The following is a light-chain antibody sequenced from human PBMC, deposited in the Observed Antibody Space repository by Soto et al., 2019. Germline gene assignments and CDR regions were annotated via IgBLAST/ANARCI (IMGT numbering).Light chain of an antibody. J-gene: IGKJ2*01. V-gene: IGKV3-11*01. CDR1: QSVSSY. Sequence: EIVLTQSPATLSLSPGERATLSCRASQSVSSYLAWYQQKPSQAPRLLIYDASNRATGIPARFSGSGSGTDFTLTISSLEPEDFAVYYCQQRSNWPRKTFGQGTKLEIK. CDR3: QQRSNWPRKT. CDR2: DAS.